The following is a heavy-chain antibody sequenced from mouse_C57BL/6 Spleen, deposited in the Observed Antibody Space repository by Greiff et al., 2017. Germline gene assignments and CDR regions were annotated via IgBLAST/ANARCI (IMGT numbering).Heavy chain of an antibody. CDR3: ARSPTVVVEAMDY. Sequence: QVQLQQPGAELVRPGSSVKLSCKASGYTFTSYWMDWVKQRPGQGLEWIGNIYPSDSETHYNQKFKDKATLTVDKSSSTAYMQLSSLTSEDSAVYYCARSPTVVVEAMDYWGQGTSVTVSS. D-gene: IGHD1-1*01. CDR1: GYTFTSYW. V-gene: IGHV1-61*01. J-gene: IGHJ4*01. CDR2: IYPSDSET.